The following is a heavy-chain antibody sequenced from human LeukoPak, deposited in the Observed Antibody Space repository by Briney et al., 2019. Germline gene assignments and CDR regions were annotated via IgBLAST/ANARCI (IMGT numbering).Heavy chain of an antibody. Sequence: PWETLSLTCTVSGGSISSHYWSWIRQPPGKGLEWIGYIYYSGSTNYNPSLKSRVTISVDTSKNQFSLKLSSVTAADTAVYYCATYGGNSIFDYWGQGTLVTVSS. V-gene: IGHV4-59*11. D-gene: IGHD4-23*01. CDR1: GGSISSHY. CDR3: ATYGGNSIFDY. J-gene: IGHJ4*02. CDR2: IYYSGST.